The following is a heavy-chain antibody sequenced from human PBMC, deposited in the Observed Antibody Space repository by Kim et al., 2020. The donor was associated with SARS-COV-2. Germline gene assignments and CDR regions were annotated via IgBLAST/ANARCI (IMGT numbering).Heavy chain of an antibody. Sequence: GESLKISCKGSGYSFTSYWISWVRQMPGKGLEWMGRIDPSDSYTNYSPSFQGHVTISADKSISTAYLQWSSLKASDTAMYYCARHGERYSSDNWFDPWGQGTLVTVSS. CDR2: IDPSDSYT. CDR3: ARHGERYSSDNWFDP. J-gene: IGHJ5*02. V-gene: IGHV5-10-1*01. D-gene: IGHD5-18*01. CDR1: GYSFTSYW.